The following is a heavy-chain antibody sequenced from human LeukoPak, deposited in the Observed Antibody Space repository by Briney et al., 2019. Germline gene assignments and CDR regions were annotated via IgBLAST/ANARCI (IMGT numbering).Heavy chain of an antibody. D-gene: IGHD3-10*01. CDR3: ARDRRGFDWFDY. V-gene: IGHV4-30-4*08. Sequence: PSQTLSLTCTVSGGSISSGDYYWSWIRQPPGKGLEWIGYIYYSGSTYYNPSLKSRVTISVDTSKNQFSLKLSSVTAADTAVYYCARDRRGFDWFDYWGQGTLVTVSS. CDR2: IYYSGST. CDR1: GGSISSGDYY. J-gene: IGHJ5*01.